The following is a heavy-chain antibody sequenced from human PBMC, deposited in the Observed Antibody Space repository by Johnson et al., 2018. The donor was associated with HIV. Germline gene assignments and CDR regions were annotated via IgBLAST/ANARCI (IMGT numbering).Heavy chain of an antibody. CDR1: GFIVSSNY. V-gene: IGHV3-11*01. Sequence: QVQLVESGGGLVQPGGSLRLSCAASGFIVSSNYMSWVRQAPGKGLEWVSYISSSGSSRYYADSVKGRFTITRDNVKNSLYMQMNSLRVEDTAVYFCARDYRGALDIWGQGTMVTVSS. J-gene: IGHJ3*02. D-gene: IGHD4-11*01. CDR3: ARDYRGALDI. CDR2: ISSSGSSR.